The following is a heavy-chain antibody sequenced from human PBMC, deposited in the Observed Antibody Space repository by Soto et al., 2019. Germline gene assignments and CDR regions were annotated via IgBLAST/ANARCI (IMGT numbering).Heavy chain of an antibody. D-gene: IGHD6-13*01. CDR2: MNTNSDDT. V-gene: IGHV1-8*01. J-gene: IGHJ6*02. CDR1: GYTFTSYD. CDR3: AREWSAAGNFYGMDV. Sequence: ASVKVSCKTSGYTFTSYDINWVRQAPGQGLEWVGWMNTNSDDTRSAQKFRGRLTLTRDKSMRAVYMKLSNLRPDDTAVYYCAREWSAAGNFYGMDVWGQGKTVTVSS.